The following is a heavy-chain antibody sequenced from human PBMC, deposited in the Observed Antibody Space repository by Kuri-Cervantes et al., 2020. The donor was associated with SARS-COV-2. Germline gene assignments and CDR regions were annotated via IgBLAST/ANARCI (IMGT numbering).Heavy chain of an antibody. Sequence: SVKVSCKASGGTFNSFYINWVRQAPGQGLEWMGRIIPILGIANYAQKLQGRVTMTTDTSTSTAYMELRSLRSDDTAVYYCARDEIFGARPGDYYGMDVWGQGTTVTVSS. V-gene: IGHV1-69*04. CDR2: IIPILGIA. CDR1: GGTFNSFY. J-gene: IGHJ6*02. CDR3: ARDEIFGARPGDYYGMDV. D-gene: IGHD3-3*01.